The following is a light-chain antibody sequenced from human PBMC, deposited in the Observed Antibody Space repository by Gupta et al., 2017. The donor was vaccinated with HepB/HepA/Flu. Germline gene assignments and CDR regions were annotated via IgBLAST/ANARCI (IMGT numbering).Light chain of an antibody. Sequence: QSVLTQPPSVSGAPGQRVTIPCPGSSSNIGAGYDVHWYQQLPGTAPRLLTYGNSNRPSGVPDRFSGSKSGTSASLATTGLQAEDEADYYGQSYDRRLSGSFYVFGTGTKVTVL. CDR3: QSYDRRLSGSFYV. CDR2: GNS. J-gene: IGLJ1*01. CDR1: SSNIGAGYD. V-gene: IGLV1-40*01.